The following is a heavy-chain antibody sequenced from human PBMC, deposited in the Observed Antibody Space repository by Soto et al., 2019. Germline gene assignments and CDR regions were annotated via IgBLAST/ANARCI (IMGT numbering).Heavy chain of an antibody. D-gene: IGHD4-4*01. V-gene: IGHV4-31*03. CDR3: ARVRASVTTVDY. CDR1: DGSLIGGCFY. Sequence: TQSLPYSFSDGSLIGGCFYLSLNSQHPGKGLEWIGYIYYSGSTYYNPSLKSRVTISVDTSKNQFSLKLSSVTAADTAVYYCARVRASVTTVDYWGQGTLVTVSS. J-gene: IGHJ4*02. CDR2: IYYSGST.